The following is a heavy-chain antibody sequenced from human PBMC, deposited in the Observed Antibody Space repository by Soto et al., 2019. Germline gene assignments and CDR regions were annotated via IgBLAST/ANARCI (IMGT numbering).Heavy chain of an antibody. V-gene: IGHV4-34*01. D-gene: IGHD2-15*01. CDR2: INHSGST. CDR1: GGSFSGYY. Sequence: QVQLQQWGAGLLKPSETLSLTCAVYGGSFSGYYWSWIRQPPGKGLEWSGEINHSGSTNYNPSLKSRVTISVDTSKNQFSLKLSSVTAADTAVYYCARLGAGCSGGSCTYYYYYMDVWGKGTTVTVSS. J-gene: IGHJ6*03. CDR3: ARLGAGCSGGSCTYYYYYMDV.